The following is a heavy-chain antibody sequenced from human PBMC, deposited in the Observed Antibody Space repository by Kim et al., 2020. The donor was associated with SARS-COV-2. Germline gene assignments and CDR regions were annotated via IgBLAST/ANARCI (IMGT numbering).Heavy chain of an antibody. V-gene: IGHV1-8*01. Sequence: ASVKVSCTASGYTFTSYDINWVRQATVQGLEWMGWMNPNSGNTGYAQKFQGRVTMTRNISISTAYMELSSLRSEDTALYYCARGPLFGSGSRPHDYWGQGTLVTVS. D-gene: IGHD3-10*01. J-gene: IGHJ4*02. CDR3: ARGPLFGSGSRPHDY. CDR1: GYTFTSYD. CDR2: MNPNSGNT.